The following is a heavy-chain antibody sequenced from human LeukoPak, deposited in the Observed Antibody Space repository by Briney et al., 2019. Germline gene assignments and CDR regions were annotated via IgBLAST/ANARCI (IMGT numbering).Heavy chain of an antibody. J-gene: IGHJ4*02. D-gene: IGHD5-12*01. CDR1: GFTFSSYT. CDR3: AREGARGSGAYDWHDY. V-gene: IGHV3-21*01. Sequence: GGSLRLSCAASGFTFSSYTMTWVRQAPGKGLEWVSSISSSSAYIYYADSVRGRFTISRDNAKNSLYLQMNSLRAEDTAVYYCAREGARGSGAYDWHDYWGQGTLVTVSS. CDR2: ISSSSAYI.